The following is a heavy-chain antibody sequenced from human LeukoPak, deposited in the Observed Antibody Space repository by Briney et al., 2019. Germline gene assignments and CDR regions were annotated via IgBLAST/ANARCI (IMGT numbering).Heavy chain of an antibody. CDR1: GFTFSSYS. D-gene: IGHD6-25*01. J-gene: IGHJ5*02. Sequence: GGSLRLSCAASGFTFSSYSMNWVRQAPGKGLEWVSSISSSSSYIYYADSVKGRFTISRDNAKNSLYLQMSSLRAEDTAVYYCATSDDAAGTSWGQGTLVTVSS. V-gene: IGHV3-21*01. CDR2: ISSSSSYI. CDR3: ATSDDAAGTS.